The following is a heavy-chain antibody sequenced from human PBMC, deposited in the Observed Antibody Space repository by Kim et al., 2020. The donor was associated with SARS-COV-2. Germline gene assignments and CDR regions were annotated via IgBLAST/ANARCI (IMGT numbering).Heavy chain of an antibody. Sequence: SVKVSCKASGCTFSSYAISWVRQAPGQGLEWMGRIIPILGIANYAQKFQGRVTITADKSTSTAYMELSSLRSEDTAVYYCAREYPRENPEDYDILTGPITGYWGQGALVTVSS. CDR3: AREYPRENPEDYDILTGPITGY. D-gene: IGHD3-9*01. J-gene: IGHJ4*02. CDR1: GCTFSSYA. V-gene: IGHV1-69*04. CDR2: IIPILGIA.